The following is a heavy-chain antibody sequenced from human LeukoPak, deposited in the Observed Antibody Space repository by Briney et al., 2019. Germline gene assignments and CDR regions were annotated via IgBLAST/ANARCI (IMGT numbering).Heavy chain of an antibody. J-gene: IGHJ6*03. CDR2: IYHSGST. CDR3: ARVVSARSTRGYSLVSYMDV. CDR1: GGFISSINW. Sequence: SGTLSLTCAVSGGFISSINWGGWVRQPPGKGREWIGEIYHSGSTNYNPSLKSRVTISVDKSKNQFSLKLSSVTAADTAVYYCARVVSARSTRGYSLVSYMDVWGKGTTVTVSS. V-gene: IGHV4-4*02. D-gene: IGHD5-18*01.